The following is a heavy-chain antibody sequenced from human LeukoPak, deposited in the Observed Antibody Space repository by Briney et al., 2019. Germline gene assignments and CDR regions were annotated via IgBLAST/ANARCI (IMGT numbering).Heavy chain of an antibody. CDR1: GFIFDDYD. J-gene: IGHJ4*02. CDR3: AKDNGGPEYYFDY. D-gene: IGHD2-15*01. Sequence: GGSLRLSCAASGFIFDDYDMHWVRQAPGKGLEWVAGISWNSGAIGYADSVWGRFTISRDDAKNSLYLQMNSLRAEDMALYYCAKDNGGPEYYFDYWGQGTLVTVSS. V-gene: IGHV3-9*03. CDR2: ISWNSGAI.